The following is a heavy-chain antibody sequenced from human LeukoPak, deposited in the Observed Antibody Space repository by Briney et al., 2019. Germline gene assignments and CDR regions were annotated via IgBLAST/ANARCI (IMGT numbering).Heavy chain of an antibody. CDR3: ARVVFYYYDSSEADAFDI. D-gene: IGHD3-22*01. CDR2: VSNEGGYK. Sequence: GGSLRLSCAASGFSFSISGIHWIRQPPGKGLEWVATVSNEGGYKYYADSLKGRFSISRDNSKNTLYLQMSSLRTEDTAVYYCARVVFYYYDSSEADAFDIWGQGTMVTVSS. V-gene: IGHV3-30*03. CDR1: GFSFSISG. J-gene: IGHJ3*02.